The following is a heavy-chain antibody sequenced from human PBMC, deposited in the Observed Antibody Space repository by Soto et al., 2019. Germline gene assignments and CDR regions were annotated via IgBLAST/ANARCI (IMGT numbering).Heavy chain of an antibody. CDR2: IYYSGST. D-gene: IGHD3-10*01. J-gene: IGHJ6*02. V-gene: IGHV4-59*01. Sequence: GPPSETLSLTCTVSGGSISSYYWSWIRQPPGKGLEWIGYIYYSGSTNYNPSLKSRVTISVDTSKNRFSLKLSSVTAADTAVYYCARNHTLWFGEPGVYYYYGMDVWGQGTTVTVSS. CDR3: ARNHTLWFGEPGVYYYYGMDV. CDR1: GGSISSYY.